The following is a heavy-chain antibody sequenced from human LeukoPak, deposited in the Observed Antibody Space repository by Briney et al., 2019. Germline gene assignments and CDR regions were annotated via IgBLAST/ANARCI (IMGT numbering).Heavy chain of an antibody. CDR3: ARGNDDILTGFYSDY. Sequence: APVKVSCKASGYTFTGYYMHWVRQAPGQGLEWMGWINPNSGGTNYAQKFQGRVTMTRDTSISTAYMELSRLRSDDTAVYYCARGNDDILTGFYSDYWGQGTLVTVSS. J-gene: IGHJ4*02. V-gene: IGHV1-2*02. D-gene: IGHD3-9*01. CDR2: INPNSGGT. CDR1: GYTFTGYY.